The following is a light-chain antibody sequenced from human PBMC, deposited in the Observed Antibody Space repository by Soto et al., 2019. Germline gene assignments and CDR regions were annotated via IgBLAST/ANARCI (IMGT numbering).Light chain of an antibody. V-gene: IGLV1-47*01. CDR2: RNN. CDR3: AAWDDSLSAYVV. CDR1: SSNIGSNY. Sequence: QSALTQPPSASGTPGQRVTISCSGSSSNIGSNYVYWYQQFPGTAPKLLIYRNNQRPSGVPDRFSGSKSGTSASLAISGLRSEDEADYYCAAWDDSLSAYVVFGGGTTLTVL. J-gene: IGLJ2*01.